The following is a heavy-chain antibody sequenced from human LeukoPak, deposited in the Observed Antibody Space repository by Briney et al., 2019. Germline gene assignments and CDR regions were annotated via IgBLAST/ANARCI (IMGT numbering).Heavy chain of an antibody. CDR1: GGSIRSYY. CDR2: MYYRGNT. V-gene: IGHV4-59*01. J-gene: IGHJ6*03. D-gene: IGHD6-13*01. CDR3: ARGRVSSSTWYSTYYYYFYMDV. Sequence: SETLSLTCTVSGGSIRSYYWSWIRQPPGKGLEWIGYMYYRGNTNYNPSLKSRVTISVDTSKNHFSLELSSATAADTAVYFCARGRVSSSTWYSTYYYYFYMDVWGKGTTVTVSS.